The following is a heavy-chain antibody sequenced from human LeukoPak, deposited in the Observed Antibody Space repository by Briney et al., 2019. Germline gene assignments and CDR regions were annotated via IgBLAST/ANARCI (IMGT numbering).Heavy chain of an antibody. Sequence: GGSLRLSCAASGFTVSGNYMSWVRQAPGKGLEWVSVMYSSGTTYYADSVKCRFTISRDNSKNKLHLQMNSLRGEDTAVYYCARVWQDYSGVDYWGQGTLVTVSS. CDR3: ARVWQDYSGVDY. CDR2: MYSSGTT. V-gene: IGHV3-53*01. D-gene: IGHD2-21*01. J-gene: IGHJ4*02. CDR1: GFTVSGNY.